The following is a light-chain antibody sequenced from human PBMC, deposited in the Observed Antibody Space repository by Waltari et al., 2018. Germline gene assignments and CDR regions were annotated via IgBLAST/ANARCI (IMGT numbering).Light chain of an antibody. V-gene: IGLV2-14*03. CDR3: SSYSSTITWV. Sequence: QSALTQPASVSGSPGQSITIPCIGTPSDVRGYNFVSWYQQDPGKSTKVVMYDVTKRPLGVSDRFSGSKSGNTASLTISGLQAEDEADYHCSSYSSTITWVFGGGTKLTVL. CDR2: DVT. CDR1: PSDVRGYNF. J-gene: IGLJ3*02.